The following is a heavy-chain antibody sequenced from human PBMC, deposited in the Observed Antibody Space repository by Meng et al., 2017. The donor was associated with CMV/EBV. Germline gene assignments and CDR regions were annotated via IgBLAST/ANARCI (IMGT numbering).Heavy chain of an antibody. CDR1: GGTFSSYA. V-gene: IGHV1-69*01. J-gene: IGHJ4*02. D-gene: IGHD5-24*01. CDR3: ARMPRDGYNYIDY. Sequence: QVQLVQSGGELKKPGSSVKVSCKAPGGTFSSYAISWVRQAPGQGLDWMGGIIPIFGTANYAQKFQGRVTITADESTSTAYMELSSLRSEDTDVYYCARMPRDGYNYIDYWGQGTLVTVSS. CDR2: IIPIFGTA.